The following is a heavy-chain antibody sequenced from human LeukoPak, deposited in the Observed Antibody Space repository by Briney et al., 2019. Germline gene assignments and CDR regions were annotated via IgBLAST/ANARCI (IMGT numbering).Heavy chain of an antibody. D-gene: IGHD5-18*01. J-gene: IGHJ4*02. CDR1: GFTFSNYW. V-gene: IGHV3-23*01. CDR2: IGGSGTRT. Sequence: PGGSLRLSCAASGFTFSNYWMHWVRQAPGKGLEWVSGIGGSGTRTYYADSVKGRFTISRDNSKNTLYLQLNRLRDEDTAVYYCAKDSQWILLDDGGQETLVTVPS. CDR3: AKDSQWILLDD.